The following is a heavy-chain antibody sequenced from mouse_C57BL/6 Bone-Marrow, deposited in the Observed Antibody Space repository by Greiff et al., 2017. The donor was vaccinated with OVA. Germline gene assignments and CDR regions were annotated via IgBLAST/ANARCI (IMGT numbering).Heavy chain of an antibody. J-gene: IGHJ3*01. CDR2: IYPGDGDT. Sequence: VQLQQSGAELVKPGASVKISCKASGYAFSSYWMNWVKQRPGKGLEWIGQIYPGDGDTNYNGKFKGKATLTADKSSSTAYMQLSSLTSEDSAVYFCARSNDGYYVPFAYWGQGTLVTVSA. V-gene: IGHV1-80*01. D-gene: IGHD2-3*01. CDR1: GYAFSSYW. CDR3: ARSNDGYYVPFAY.